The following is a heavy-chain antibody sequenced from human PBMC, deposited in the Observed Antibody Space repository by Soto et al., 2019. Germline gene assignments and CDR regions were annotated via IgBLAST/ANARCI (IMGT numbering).Heavy chain of an antibody. CDR1: GGSISSGNW. D-gene: IGHD6-13*01. CDR3: ARYNAASGTYYFDY. Sequence: SETLSLTCAVSGGSISSGNWWSWVRQSPRKGLEWIGEISHSGNTNHNPSLKSRVTISVDTSKNQFPLRLNSVTAADTAVYYCARYNAASGTYYFDYWGQGTLVTVSS. J-gene: IGHJ4*02. CDR2: ISHSGNT. V-gene: IGHV4-4*02.